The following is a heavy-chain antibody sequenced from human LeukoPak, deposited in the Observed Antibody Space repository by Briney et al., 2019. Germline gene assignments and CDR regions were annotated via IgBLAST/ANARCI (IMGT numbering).Heavy chain of an antibody. CDR2: IYHSGST. CDR1: GGSISSGGYS. V-gene: IGHV4-30-2*01. J-gene: IGHJ4*02. Sequence: SETLSLTCAVSGGSISSGGYSWSWIRQPPGKGLEWIGYIYHSGSTYYNPSLKSRVTISVDRSKNQFSLKLSSVTAADTAVYYCARGVGYGTKFDYWGQGTLVTVFS. CDR3: ARGVGYGTKFDY. D-gene: IGHD4-17*01.